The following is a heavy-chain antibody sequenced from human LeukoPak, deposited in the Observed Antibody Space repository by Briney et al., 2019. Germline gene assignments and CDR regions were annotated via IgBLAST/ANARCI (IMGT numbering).Heavy chain of an antibody. J-gene: IGHJ3*02. V-gene: IGHV3-48*02. D-gene: IGHD3-3*01. CDR3: AREDYDFWSGRRNDAFDI. CDR2: ISSSSSTI. CDR1: GFTFSSYS. Sequence: GGSLRLSCAASGFTFSSYSMNWVRQAPGKGLEWVSYISSSSSTIYYADSVKGRFTISRDNAKNSLYLQMNSLRDEDTAVYYCAREDYDFWSGRRNDAFDIWGQGTMVTVSS.